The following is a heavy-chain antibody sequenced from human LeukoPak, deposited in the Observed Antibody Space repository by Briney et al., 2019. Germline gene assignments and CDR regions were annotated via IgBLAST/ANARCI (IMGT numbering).Heavy chain of an antibody. D-gene: IGHD3-10*01. CDR1: GGTFLSHT. Sequence: GASVKVSCKTSGGTFLSHTFSWVRQAPGHGLEWIGKITPVIETAKYAQTFQGRVSIYTDKDTTTVYMDLSGLRPDDTAEYYCARVNLRGSNYNWFDPWGQGTLVTVSS. CDR2: ITPVIETA. CDR3: ARVNLRGSNYNWFDP. J-gene: IGHJ5*02. V-gene: IGHV1-69*08.